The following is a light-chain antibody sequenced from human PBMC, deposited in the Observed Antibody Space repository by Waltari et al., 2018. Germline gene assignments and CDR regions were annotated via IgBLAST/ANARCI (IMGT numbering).Light chain of an antibody. CDR1: TSENNF. Sequence: SPVLTQPPSVSVAPGQTARIPWGGRTSENNFVNWDQKKPGQAPQLGVFDVSDRPSGFPGRFSGSNSGNTATLTINRVEAGDEADYYCQMWHSPSDHPVFGGGTKLTVL. CDR3: QMWHSPSDHPV. J-gene: IGLJ3*02. CDR2: DVS. V-gene: IGLV3-21*02.